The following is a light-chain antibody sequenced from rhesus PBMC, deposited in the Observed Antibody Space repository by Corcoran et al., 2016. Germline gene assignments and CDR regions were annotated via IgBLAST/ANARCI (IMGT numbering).Light chain of an antibody. Sequence: DIQMTQSPSSLSASVGDRVTITCRASENVNNYLNWYQQKPGKAPKLLIYKASTLQSGVPSRVSGSGSGTDYTFTIRSLQPEDVATYYCQHGYGTPWTFGQGTKVEIK. CDR2: KAS. CDR1: ENVNNY. J-gene: IGKJ1*01. V-gene: IGKV1-74*01. CDR3: QHGYGTPWT.